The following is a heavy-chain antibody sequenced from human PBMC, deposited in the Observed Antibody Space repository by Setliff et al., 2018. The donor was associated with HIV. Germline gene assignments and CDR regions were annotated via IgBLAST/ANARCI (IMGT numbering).Heavy chain of an antibody. V-gene: IGHV4-38-2*02. J-gene: IGHJ6*02. D-gene: IGHD6-19*01. Sequence: SETLSLTCAASGYSISSGYYWGWIRQPPGKGLEWFGSIYHSGSTYYNPSLKSRVTISVDTSKNQFSLKLSSVTAADAAVYYCARDDSSGWHFYYYYGMDVWGQGTTVTVSS. CDR1: GYSISSGYY. CDR2: IYHSGST. CDR3: ARDDSSGWHFYYYYGMDV.